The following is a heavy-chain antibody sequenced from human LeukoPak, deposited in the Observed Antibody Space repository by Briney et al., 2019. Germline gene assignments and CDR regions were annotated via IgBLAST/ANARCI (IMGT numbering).Heavy chain of an antibody. CDR2: IGGGRGDDI. CDR1: GFTFNHFG. CDR3: ARGFPVPDLPDWASDY. J-gene: IGHJ4*02. Sequence: GGSLTLSCAASGFTFNHFGMNWVRQAPGKGLEWVSYIGGGRGDDIHYADSVKGRFTISRDDAKRSIYLQPNSLRAGDTAVYHCARGFPVPDLPDWASDYWGQGTLATVSS. V-gene: IGHV3-21*05. D-gene: IGHD6-19*01.